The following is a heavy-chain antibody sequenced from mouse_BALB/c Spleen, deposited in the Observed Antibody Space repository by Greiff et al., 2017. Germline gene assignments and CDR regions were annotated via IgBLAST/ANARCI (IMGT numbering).Heavy chain of an antibody. CDR1: GFTFSSFG. J-gene: IGHJ4*01. CDR3: ARGSYGNYVNYAMDY. D-gene: IGHD2-1*01. Sequence: EVHLVESGGGLVQPGGSRKLSCAASGFTFSSFGMHWVRQAPEKGLEWVAYISSGSSTIYYADTVKGRFTISRDNPKNTLFLQMTSLRSEDTAMYYCARGSYGNYVNYAMDYWGQGTSVTVSS. CDR2: ISSGSSTI. V-gene: IGHV5-17*02.